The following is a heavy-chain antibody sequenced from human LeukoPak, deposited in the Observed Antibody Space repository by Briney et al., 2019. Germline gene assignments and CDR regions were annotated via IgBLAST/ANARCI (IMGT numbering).Heavy chain of an antibody. CDR1: GFTFSSYW. CDR3: ARADSYGPNYYFYYMDV. D-gene: IGHD5-18*01. J-gene: IGHJ6*03. CDR2: INSDGSST. V-gene: IGHV3-74*01. Sequence: GGSLRLSCAASGFTFSSYWMHWVRPAPGKGLVWVSRINSDGSSTSYADSVKGRFTISRDNAKNTLYLQMNSLRAEDTAVYYCARADSYGPNYYFYYMDVWGKGTTVTVSS.